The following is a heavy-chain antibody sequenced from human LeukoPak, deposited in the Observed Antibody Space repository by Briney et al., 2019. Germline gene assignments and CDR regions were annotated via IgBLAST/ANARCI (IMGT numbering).Heavy chain of an antibody. CDR1: GFTFSSYS. Sequence: GRSLRLSCAASGFTFSSYSMNWVRQAPGKGLEWVSYISSRSSTIYYADSVKGRFTISRDNAKNSLYLQMNSLRAEDTAVYYCARDGYYYGSGSYYKVDFDCWGQGTLVTVSS. J-gene: IGHJ4*02. CDR2: ISSRSSTI. CDR3: ARDGYYYGSGSYYKVDFDC. D-gene: IGHD3-10*01. V-gene: IGHV3-48*01.